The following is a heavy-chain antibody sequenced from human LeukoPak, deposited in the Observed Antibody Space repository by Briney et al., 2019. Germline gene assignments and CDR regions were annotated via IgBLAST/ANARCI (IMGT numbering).Heavy chain of an antibody. Sequence: ASVKVSCKASGYTFTNYGLTWVRQAPGQGLEWMGWISAYNGNTKCAQKLQGRVTMATDTSTSTAYMELRSLRSDDTAVYYCARDDAGYTYGLFDYWGQGSLVTVSS. J-gene: IGHJ4*02. D-gene: IGHD5-18*01. CDR3: ARDDAGYTYGLFDY. V-gene: IGHV1-18*01. CDR1: GYTFTNYG. CDR2: ISAYNGNT.